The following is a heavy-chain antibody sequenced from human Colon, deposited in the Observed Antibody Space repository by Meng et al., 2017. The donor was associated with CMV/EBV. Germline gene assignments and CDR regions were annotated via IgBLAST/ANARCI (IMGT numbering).Heavy chain of an antibody. V-gene: IGHV1-2*02. CDR3: ARDLRGSEAFDF. CDR1: GYTFTGYY. Sequence: ASVKVSCKASGYTFTGYYLHWVRQAPGQGLEWMGWINPASGGTAYAQMFQGRVTMTRDTSISTAYMELSRLNSNDTALYYCARDLRGSEAFDFWGQGTMVTVSS. D-gene: IGHD3-16*01. CDR2: INPASGGT. J-gene: IGHJ3*01.